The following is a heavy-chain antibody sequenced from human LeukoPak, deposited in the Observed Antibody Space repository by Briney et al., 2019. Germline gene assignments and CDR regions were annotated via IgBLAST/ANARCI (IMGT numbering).Heavy chain of an antibody. CDR1: GYTFTGYY. CDR3: ARAGSGSYPPDY. CDR2: ISGYNDNT. V-gene: IGHV1-18*04. D-gene: IGHD3-10*01. J-gene: IGHJ4*02. Sequence: ASVKVSCKTSGYTFTGYYMHWVRQAPGQGLEWMGWISGYNDNTIYAQKFQGRVTMTTDTSTSTAYMELRSLRSDDTAVYFCARAGSGSYPPDYWGQGTLVTVSS.